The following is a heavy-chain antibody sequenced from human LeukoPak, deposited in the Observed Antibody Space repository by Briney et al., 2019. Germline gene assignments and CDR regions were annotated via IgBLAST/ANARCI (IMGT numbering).Heavy chain of an antibody. CDR1: GGSISSSSYY. V-gene: IGHV4-39*01. D-gene: IGHD4-23*01. Sequence: SETLSLTCTVSGGSISSSSYYWGWIRQPPGKGLEWIGSFYYSGGSYYNPSLKSRVTISVDTSKNQFSLNLSSVTAADTAVYYCANSANYGGNSGYFDYWGQGTLVTASS. J-gene: IGHJ4*02. CDR2: FYYSGGS. CDR3: ANSANYGGNSGYFDY.